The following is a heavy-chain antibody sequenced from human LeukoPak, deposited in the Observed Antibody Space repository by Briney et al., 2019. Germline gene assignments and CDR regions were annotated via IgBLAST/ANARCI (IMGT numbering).Heavy chain of an antibody. Sequence: GGSLRLSCAASGFTVSSNYMSWVRQAPGKGLEWVSIIYSGGRTNYADSVKGRFTISRDNSKKTLYLQMNRLRAEDTAVYFCAKESRYCSGGSCSYYYYYMGVWGKGTTVTVSS. CDR1: GFTVSSNY. CDR2: IYSGGRT. V-gene: IGHV3-53*01. D-gene: IGHD2-15*01. J-gene: IGHJ6*03. CDR3: AKESRYCSGGSCSYYYYYMGV.